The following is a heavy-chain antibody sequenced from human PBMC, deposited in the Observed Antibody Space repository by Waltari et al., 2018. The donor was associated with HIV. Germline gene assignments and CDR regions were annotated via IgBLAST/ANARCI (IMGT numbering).Heavy chain of an antibody. CDR3: ARVRYYYDSSGYYYEGRITLLDY. CDR2: ISANNGNT. CDR1: GYTFTSYG. Sequence: QVQLVQYGAEVKKPGPSVKLSCKASGYTFTSYGISWVRQSPGQALQCIGLISANNGNTNYAQKLQRRVTMTTDTSTSTAYMELRSLRSDDTAVYYCARVRYYYDSSGYYYEGRITLLDYWGQGTLVTVSS. J-gene: IGHJ4*02. V-gene: IGHV1-18*01. D-gene: IGHD3-22*01.